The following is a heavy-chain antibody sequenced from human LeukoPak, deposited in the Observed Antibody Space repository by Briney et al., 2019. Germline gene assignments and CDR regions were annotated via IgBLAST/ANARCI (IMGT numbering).Heavy chain of an antibody. Sequence: GGSLRLSCAASGFTFSSYGMHWVRQAPGKGLEWVAFIRYDGSNKYYADSVKGRFTISRDNSKNTLYLQMNSLRAEDTAVYYCAKFANDYSKRPPPDYWGQGTLVTVSS. CDR1: GFTFSSYG. CDR2: IRYDGSNK. J-gene: IGHJ4*02. D-gene: IGHD4-11*01. V-gene: IGHV3-30*02. CDR3: AKFANDYSKRPPPDY.